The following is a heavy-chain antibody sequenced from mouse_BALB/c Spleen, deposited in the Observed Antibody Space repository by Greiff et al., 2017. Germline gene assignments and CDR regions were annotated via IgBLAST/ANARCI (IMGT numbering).Heavy chain of an antibody. Sequence: QVQLKQSRAELVRPGSSVKISCKASGYAFSSYWMDWVKQRPGQGLEWIGQIYPGDGDTNYNGKFKGKATLTADKSSSTAYMQLSSLTSEDSAVYFCARDPHYGNYWYFDVWGAGTTVTVSS. V-gene: IGHV1-80*01. D-gene: IGHD2-1*01. CDR3: ARDPHYGNYWYFDV. CDR1: GYAFSSYW. J-gene: IGHJ1*01. CDR2: IYPGDGDT.